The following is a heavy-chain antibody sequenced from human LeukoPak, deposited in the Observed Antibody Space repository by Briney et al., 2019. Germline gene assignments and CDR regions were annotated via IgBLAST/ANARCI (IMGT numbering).Heavy chain of an antibody. J-gene: IGHJ6*02. CDR2: VGRSGKT. CDR3: VKERPCDPCMPMDA. V-gene: IGHV3-23*01. Sequence: GGSLRLSCATSGFTFGDYSMSWVRQVPGKGLEWVSGVGRSGKTYYTDSVKGRFTISRDNSKKMVWLQMNSLRAEDTAMYFCVKERPCDPCMPMDAWGQGTPVTVSS. D-gene: IGHD1-1*01. CDR1: GFTFGDYS.